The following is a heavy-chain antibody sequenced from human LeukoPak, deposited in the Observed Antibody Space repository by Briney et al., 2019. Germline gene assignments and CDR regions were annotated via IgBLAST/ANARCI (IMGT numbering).Heavy chain of an antibody. CDR2: ISAYNGNT. J-gene: IGHJ3*02. CDR1: VYSFTNYG. CDR3: ARESYVYSRSPDDAFDI. D-gene: IGHD6-6*01. Sequence: GASVKVSCKTSVYSFTNYGINWVRQAPGQGLEWMGGISAYNGNTNYAQKVQGRVTMTTDTSTSTAYMELRSLRSDDTAMYYCARESYVYSRSPDDAFDIWGRGTLVTVSS. V-gene: IGHV1-18*01.